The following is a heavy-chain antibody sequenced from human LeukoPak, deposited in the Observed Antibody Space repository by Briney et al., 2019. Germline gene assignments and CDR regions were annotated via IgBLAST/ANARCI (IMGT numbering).Heavy chain of an antibody. J-gene: IGHJ4*02. D-gene: IGHD6-25*01. CDR2: LYVGETT. CDR1: VDYNSSSGYY. CDR3: ARFERSGKSGSLHF. Sequence: SESLSLTCSVSVDYNSSSGYYWGWTRQAPGKGLEWIGCLYVGETTSYNPSLRGRVAISVDTSKNQFSLRLTSVTAADTAVYYCARFERSGKSGSLHFWSQGILVTVSS. V-gene: IGHV4-39*01.